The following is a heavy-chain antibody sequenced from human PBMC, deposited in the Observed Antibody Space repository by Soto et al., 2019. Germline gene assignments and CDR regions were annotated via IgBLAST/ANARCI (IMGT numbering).Heavy chain of an antibody. CDR3: ATDLCLGGGYLDS. CDR2: ISDDGTKT. CDR1: GLSFSTFD. J-gene: IGHJ4*02. D-gene: IGHD2-15*01. V-gene: IGHV3-33*05. Sequence: QVQLVESGGGVVQPGRSLRLSCAASGLSFSTFDMNWVRQAPGKRREWVAVISDDGTKTYYADSVRGRFTVSRDNSKSTVYLHMNGLTAEDTAVYYCATDLCLGGGYLDSWGKGALVTVSS.